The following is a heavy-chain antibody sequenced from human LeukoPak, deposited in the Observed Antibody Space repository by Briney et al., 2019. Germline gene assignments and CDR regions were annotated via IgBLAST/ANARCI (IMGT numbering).Heavy chain of an antibody. J-gene: IGHJ6*02. CDR1: GFTFSSYG. Sequence: GGSLRLSCAASGFTFSSYGMHWVRQAPGKGLEWVAVISYDGSNKYYADSVKGRFTISRDNTKNTLYLQMNSLRAEDTAVYYCAIIRGLYCSSTSWSGYGMDVWGQGTTVTVSS. CDR3: AIIRGLYCSSTSWSGYGMDV. V-gene: IGHV3-30*03. D-gene: IGHD2-2*01. CDR2: ISYDGSNK.